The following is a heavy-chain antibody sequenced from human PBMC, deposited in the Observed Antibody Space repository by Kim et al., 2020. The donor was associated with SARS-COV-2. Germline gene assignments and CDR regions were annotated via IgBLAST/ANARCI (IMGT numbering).Heavy chain of an antibody. J-gene: IGHJ6*02. CDR3: ARDTGSGSYYTWGYYYYGMAG. CDR1: GYTFTSYA. D-gene: IGHD3-10*01. CDR2: INTNTGNP. V-gene: IGHV7-4-1*02. Sequence: ASVKVSCKASGYTFTSYAMNWVRQAPGQGLEWMGWINTNTGNPTYAQGFTGRFVFSLDTSVSTAYLQISSLKAEDTAVYYCARDTGSGSYYTWGYYYYGMAGWGQGTTVTVSS.